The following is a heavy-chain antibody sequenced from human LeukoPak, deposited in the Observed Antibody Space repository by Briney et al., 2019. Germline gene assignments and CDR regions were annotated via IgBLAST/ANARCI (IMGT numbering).Heavy chain of an antibody. D-gene: IGHD1-26*01. CDR3: ARGVGAYYMDV. Sequence: SETLSLTCAVYGGSFSGYYWSCIRQPPGKGLEWIGEINHSGSTNYNPSLKSRVTMSIDTSKNQFSLKLSSVTAADTAVYYCARGVGAYYMDVWGKGTTVTISS. V-gene: IGHV4-34*01. J-gene: IGHJ6*03. CDR2: INHSGST. CDR1: GGSFSGYY.